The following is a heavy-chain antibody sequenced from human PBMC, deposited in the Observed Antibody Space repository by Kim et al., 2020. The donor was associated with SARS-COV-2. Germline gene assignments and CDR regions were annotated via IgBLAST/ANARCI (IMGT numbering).Heavy chain of an antibody. V-gene: IGHV3-9*01. J-gene: IGHJ6*02. D-gene: IGHD3-16*01. CDR1: GFTFGDYA. Sequence: GGSLRLSCAASGFTFGDYAMHWVRQAPGKGLEWVSGISWNSGSIGYVDSVKGRFTISRDNAKNSLYLQMNSLRAEDTALYYCAKDIGLLGEHSGGAMRYYYNDGRDVWGRGATVTVSS. CDR2: ISWNSGSI. CDR3: AKDIGLLGEHSGGAMRYYYNDGRDV.